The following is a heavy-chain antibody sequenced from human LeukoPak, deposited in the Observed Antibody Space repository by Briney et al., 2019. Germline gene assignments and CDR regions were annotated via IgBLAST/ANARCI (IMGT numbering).Heavy chain of an antibody. D-gene: IGHD1-26*01. J-gene: IGHJ4*02. V-gene: IGHV1-2*02. Sequence: ASVTVSCKPSGYTFTGYYMHWVRQAPGQGLEWMGWINPNSGGTNYAQKFQGRVTMTRDTSTSTVYMELSSLRSEDTAVYYCARDRSGSYDYWGQGTLVTVSS. CDR2: INPNSGGT. CDR3: ARDRSGSYDY. CDR1: GYTFTGYY.